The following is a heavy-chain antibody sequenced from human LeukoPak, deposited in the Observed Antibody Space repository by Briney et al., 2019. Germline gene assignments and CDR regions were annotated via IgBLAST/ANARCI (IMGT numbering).Heavy chain of an antibody. CDR2: ISYDGSNK. CDR1: GFSFSTYG. V-gene: IGHV3-30*03. Sequence: GGSLRLSCAASGFSFSTYGIHWVRQAPGKGLEWVAVISYDGSNKYYADSVKGRFTISRDNSKNTLYLQMNTLRTEDTAVYYCARGPRSSIRYFSSWGQGTLVTVSS. D-gene: IGHD3-9*01. CDR3: ARGPRSSIRYFSS. J-gene: IGHJ5*02.